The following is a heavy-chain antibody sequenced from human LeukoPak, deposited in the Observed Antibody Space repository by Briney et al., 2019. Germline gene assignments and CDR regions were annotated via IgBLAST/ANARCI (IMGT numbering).Heavy chain of an antibody. J-gene: IGHJ6*03. CDR3: ARDYYYGSGSYSAYYYMDV. CDR1: GYTFTSYY. D-gene: IGHD3-10*01. V-gene: IGHV1-46*01. CDR2: INPSGGST. Sequence: ASVKVSCKASGYTFTSYYMHWVRQAPGQGLEWMGIINPSGGSTSYAQKFQGRVTMTRNMSTSTVYMELSSLRSEDTAVYYCARDYYYGSGSYSAYYYMDVWGKGTTVTVSS.